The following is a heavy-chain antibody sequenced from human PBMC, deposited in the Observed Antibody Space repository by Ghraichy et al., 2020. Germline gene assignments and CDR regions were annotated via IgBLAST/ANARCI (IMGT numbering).Heavy chain of an antibody. J-gene: IGHJ4*02. CDR2: IYSGGTT. CDR1: GFTVSSNY. Sequence: GESLNISCASSGFTVSSNYMNWVRQAPGKGLEWVSIIYSGGTTYYSDSVKGRFTISRDNSKNTLHLQMNSLRTDDTAVYFCAREGDFWSGAIDHWGQGTLVTVSS. CDR3: AREGDFWSGAIDH. D-gene: IGHD3-3*01. V-gene: IGHV3-53*01.